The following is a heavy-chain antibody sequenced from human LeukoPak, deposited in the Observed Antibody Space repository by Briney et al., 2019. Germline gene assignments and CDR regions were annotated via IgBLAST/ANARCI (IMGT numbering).Heavy chain of an antibody. V-gene: IGHV3-48*01. Sequence: GGSLRLSCAASGFTFSSYSMNWVRQAPGKGLEWVSYISSSSSTIYYADSVKGRFTISRDNAKNSLYLQMNSLRAEDTAVYYCARAMDYDFWSLSPYGYYYGMDVWGQGTTVTVSS. CDR1: GFTFSSYS. CDR2: ISSSSSTI. D-gene: IGHD3-3*01. J-gene: IGHJ6*02. CDR3: ARAMDYDFWSLSPYGYYYGMDV.